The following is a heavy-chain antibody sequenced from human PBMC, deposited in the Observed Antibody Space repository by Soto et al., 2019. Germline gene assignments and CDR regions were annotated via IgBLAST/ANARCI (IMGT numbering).Heavy chain of an antibody. J-gene: IGHJ4*02. CDR3: ARSGVYGDYAYDY. CDR1: GGSVSSSGYY. CDR2: IYYSGRT. Sequence: PSETLSLTCTVSGGSVSSSGYYGGWIRQRPGKGLGWIGSIYYSGRTYSNPSIKSRVTISVDTSKNRFSLKLSAVTAADTAVYYCARSGVYGDYAYDYWGQGTLVTVSS. D-gene: IGHD4-17*01. V-gene: IGHV4-39*01.